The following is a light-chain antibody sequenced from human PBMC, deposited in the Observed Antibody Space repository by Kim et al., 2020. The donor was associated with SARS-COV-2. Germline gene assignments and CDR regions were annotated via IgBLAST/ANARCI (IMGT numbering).Light chain of an antibody. CDR1: RSNIGSDY. CDR3: AGWYERLIGWV. J-gene: IGLJ3*02. CDR2: GGK. V-gene: IGLV1-44*01. Sequence: TLGIACTGIRSNIGSDYVDLYQHRPPAGPKRPLSGGKPRPSGVPDRFSGSMSGAPASLAMCGLQSEEVADYYGAGWYERLIGWVFGGGARLTVL.